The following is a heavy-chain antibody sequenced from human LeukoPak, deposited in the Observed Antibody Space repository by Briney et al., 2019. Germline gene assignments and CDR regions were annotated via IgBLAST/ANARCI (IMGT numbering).Heavy chain of an antibody. CDR3: ARDPNFSYCGGDCYSFDY. CDR1: GFTFSSYS. D-gene: IGHD2-21*02. CDR2: ISSSSSYI. J-gene: IGHJ4*02. V-gene: IGHV3-21*05. Sequence: GRSLRLSCTASGFTFSSYSMNWVRQAPGKGLEWVSYISSSSSYIYYAGSVKGRFTISRDNAKNSLYLQMNSLRAEDTAVYYCARDPNFSYCGGDCYSFDYWGQGTLVTVSS.